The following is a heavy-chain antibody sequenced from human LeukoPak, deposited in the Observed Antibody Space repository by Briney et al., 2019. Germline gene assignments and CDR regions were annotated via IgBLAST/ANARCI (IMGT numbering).Heavy chain of an antibody. V-gene: IGHV4-61*02. Sequence: PSQTLSLTCTVSGGSISSGSYYWSWIRQPAGKGLEWIGRIYTSGSTNYNPSLKSRVTISVDTSKNQFSLKLSSVTAADTAVYYCARPRTVSDAFDIWGQGTMVTVSS. CDR1: GGSISSGSYY. D-gene: IGHD4-17*01. CDR3: ARPRTVSDAFDI. CDR2: IYTSGST. J-gene: IGHJ3*02.